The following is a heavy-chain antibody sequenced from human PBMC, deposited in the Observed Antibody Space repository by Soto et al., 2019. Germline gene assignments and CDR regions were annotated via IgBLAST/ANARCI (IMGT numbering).Heavy chain of an antibody. CDR2: IYSDGST. Sequence: GGSLRLSCAVSGFTVSVNYMTWVRQAPGKGLEWVSGIYSDGSTSYGDSVKGRFTISRDNSKDTLYLLMNSLRVDDTAVYYCARDRGYNYLDYWGQGTLVTVSS. V-gene: IGHV3-66*01. D-gene: IGHD6-25*01. CDR3: ARDRGYNYLDY. J-gene: IGHJ4*02. CDR1: GFTVSVNY.